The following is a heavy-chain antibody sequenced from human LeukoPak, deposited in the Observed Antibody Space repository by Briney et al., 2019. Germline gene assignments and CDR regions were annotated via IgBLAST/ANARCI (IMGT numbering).Heavy chain of an antibody. Sequence: PSETLSLTCAVYGGSFSGYYWSWIRQPPGKGLEWIGEINHSGSTNYNPSLKSRVTISVDTSKNRFSLKLSSVTAADTAVYYCAREQGYGDYNYDYWGQGTLVTVSS. J-gene: IGHJ4*02. CDR1: GGSFSGYY. D-gene: IGHD4-17*01. V-gene: IGHV4-34*01. CDR3: AREQGYGDYNYDY. CDR2: INHSGST.